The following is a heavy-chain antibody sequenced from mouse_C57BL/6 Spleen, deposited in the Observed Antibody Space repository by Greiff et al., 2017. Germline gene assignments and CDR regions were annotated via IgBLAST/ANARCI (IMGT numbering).Heavy chain of an antibody. J-gene: IGHJ1*03. Sequence: QVQLQQPGAELVKPGASVKMSCKASGYTFTSYWITWVKQRPGHGLEWIGDIYPGSGSTNYNEKFKSKATLTVDTSSSTAYMQLSSLTSEDSAVYYCARGGGRRWHFDVWGTGTTVTVSS. V-gene: IGHV1-55*01. CDR3: ARGGGRRWHFDV. D-gene: IGHD3-3*01. CDR1: GYTFTSYW. CDR2: IYPGSGST.